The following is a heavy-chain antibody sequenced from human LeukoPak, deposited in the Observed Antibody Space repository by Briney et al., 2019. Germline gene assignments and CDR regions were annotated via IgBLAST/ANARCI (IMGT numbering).Heavy chain of an antibody. CDR2: ISWNGGST. Sequence: GGSLRLSCAASGFTSDDYGMSWVRQAPGKGLEWVSGISWNGGSTGYADSVKGRFTISRDNAKNSLYLQMNSLRAEDTALYYCARSGVGYCTNGVCFVDCWGQGTLVTVSS. V-gene: IGHV3-20*04. CDR3: ARSGVGYCTNGVCFVDC. CDR1: GFTSDDYG. J-gene: IGHJ4*02. D-gene: IGHD2-8*01.